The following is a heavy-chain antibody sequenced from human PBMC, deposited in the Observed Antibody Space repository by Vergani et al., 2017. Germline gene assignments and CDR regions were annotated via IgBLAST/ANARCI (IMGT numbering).Heavy chain of an antibody. J-gene: IGHJ4*02. CDR1: GFTVSTDY. CDR2: LYRGAFT. V-gene: IGHV3-66*01. CDR3: TKGSRGYTGYFFDY. D-gene: IGHD5-12*01. Sequence: EVQLLESGGGLVQPGGSLTLSCAASGFTVSTDYFSWVRQAPGKGLEWVSILYRGAFTSYTDSVKGRFTVSRDNSKNTLHLQMNSLRADDTAVYYCTKGSRGYTGYFFDYWGQGTLATVSS.